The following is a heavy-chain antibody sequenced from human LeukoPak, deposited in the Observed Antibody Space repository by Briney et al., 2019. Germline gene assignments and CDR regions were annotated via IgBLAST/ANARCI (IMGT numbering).Heavy chain of an antibody. CDR1: GDSISSTYYY. V-gene: IGHV4-39*01. CDR3: ARRAVVPTPLPFDY. CDR2: IYYSGNT. D-gene: IGHD2-21*01. Sequence: SETLSLTCTVSGDSISSTYYYWGWIRQPPGKGLEWIGSIYYSGNTYYNPSLKSRVTISVDTSKNQFSLKLNSVTAADTAVYYCARRAVVPTPLPFDYWGQGTLVTVSS. J-gene: IGHJ4*02.